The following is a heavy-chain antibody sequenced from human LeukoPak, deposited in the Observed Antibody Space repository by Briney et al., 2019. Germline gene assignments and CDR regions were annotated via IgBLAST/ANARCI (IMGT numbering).Heavy chain of an antibody. CDR1: GYTFASYY. CDR3: AREQSRRAADY. D-gene: IGHD6-19*01. Sequence: ASVKVCCKASGYTFASYYMHWVRQAPGPGLEWMGIINPSGGSTSYAQKFQGRVTMTRDTDTSTVYMELSSLRSEDTAVYYCAREQSRRAADYWGQGTLVTVSS. CDR2: INPSGGST. J-gene: IGHJ4*02. V-gene: IGHV1-46*01.